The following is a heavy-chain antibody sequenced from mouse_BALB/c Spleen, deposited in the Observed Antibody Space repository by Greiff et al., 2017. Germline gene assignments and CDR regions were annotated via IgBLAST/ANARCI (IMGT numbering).Heavy chain of an antibody. CDR3: ARRILDGYLDY. Sequence: QVQLQQSGAELVRPGTSVTVSCKASGYAFTNYLIEWVKQRPGQGLVWIGVINPGSGGTNYNEKFKGKATLTADKSSRTAYMRICSLTSDDSAVYCCARRILDGYLDYWGQGTTLTVSS. CDR2: INPGSGGT. V-gene: IGHV1-54*01. D-gene: IGHD2-3*01. CDR1: GYAFTNYL. J-gene: IGHJ2*01.